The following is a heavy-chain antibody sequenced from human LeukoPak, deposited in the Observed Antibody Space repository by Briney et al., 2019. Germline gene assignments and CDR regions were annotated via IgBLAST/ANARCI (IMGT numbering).Heavy chain of an antibody. CDR2: IKEDGSEK. CDR3: ATGRLQPAH. Sequence: GGSLRLSCVVSGFGFGSSWMTWVRQAPGRGLEYVDNIKEDGSEKYFVDSVKGRFTISRDNAKNSVFLQMNSLRVEDTAVYYCATGRLQPAHWGQGTLVTVSS. D-gene: IGHD5-24*01. CDR1: GFGFGSSW. V-gene: IGHV3-7*01. J-gene: IGHJ4*02.